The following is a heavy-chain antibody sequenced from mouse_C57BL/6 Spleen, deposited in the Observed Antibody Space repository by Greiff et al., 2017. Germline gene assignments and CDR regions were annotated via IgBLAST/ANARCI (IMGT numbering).Heavy chain of an antibody. J-gene: IGHJ4*01. D-gene: IGHD4-1*01. CDR2: ISGGGGNT. V-gene: IGHV5-9*01. CDR3: AGWDGAMDY. CDR1: GFTFSSYT. Sequence: EVQGVESGGGLVKPGGSLKLPCAASGFTFSSYTMSWVRQTPEKRLEWVATISGGGGNTYYPDSVKGRFTISRDNAKNTLYLQMSSLRSEDTALYYCAGWDGAMDYWGQGASVTVSS.